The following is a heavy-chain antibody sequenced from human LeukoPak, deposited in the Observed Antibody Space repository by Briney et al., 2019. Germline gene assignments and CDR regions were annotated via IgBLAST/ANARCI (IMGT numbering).Heavy chain of an antibody. V-gene: IGHV4-59*08. CDR2: IYYSGST. CDR1: GGSISSYY. CDR3: ARRGYSSSSYFDY. Sequence: PSETLSLTCTVSGGSISSYYWSWIRQPPGKGLEWIGYIYYSGSTNYNPSLKSRVTISVDTSKNQFSLKLSSVTAADTAVYYCARRGYSSSSYFDYWGQGTLVTVSS. D-gene: IGHD6-6*01. J-gene: IGHJ4*02.